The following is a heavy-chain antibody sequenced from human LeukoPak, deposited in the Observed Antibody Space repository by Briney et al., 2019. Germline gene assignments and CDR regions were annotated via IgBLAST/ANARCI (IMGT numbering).Heavy chain of an antibody. Sequence: GGSLRLSCEASGFTFSSYGMHWVRRAPGKGLEWMTVISHDGSNKYYVDSVKGRFTISRDNSKSTLYLQMNSLRAEDTAVYFCAKEGYYGSGSFPDSWGQGTLVTVSS. CDR2: ISHDGSNK. J-gene: IGHJ4*02. CDR1: GFTFSSYG. CDR3: AKEGYYGSGSFPDS. V-gene: IGHV3-30*18. D-gene: IGHD3-10*01.